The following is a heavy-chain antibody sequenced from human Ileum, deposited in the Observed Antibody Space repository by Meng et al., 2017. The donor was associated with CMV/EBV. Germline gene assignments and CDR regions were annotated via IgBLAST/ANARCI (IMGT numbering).Heavy chain of an antibody. J-gene: IGHJ6*02. CDR3: AREVMGMDV. D-gene: IGHD3-16*01. V-gene: IGHV3-7*01. Sequence: GESLKISCAASGFTFSYYWMSWVRQAPGKGLEWVANMKEEGGEKHYVDSVKGRFIISRDNAKNSLYLQINSLRGEDSAVYYCAREVMGMDVWGQGTTVTVSS. CDR2: MKEEGGEK. CDR1: GFTFSYYW.